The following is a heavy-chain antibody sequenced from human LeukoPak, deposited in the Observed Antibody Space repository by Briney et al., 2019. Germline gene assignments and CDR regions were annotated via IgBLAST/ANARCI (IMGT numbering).Heavy chain of an antibody. D-gene: IGHD2-2*01. CDR1: GGSINSGSYY. V-gene: IGHV4-39*01. Sequence: SETLSLTCTVSGGSINSGSYYWSWLRQPPGKGLEWIGSIYYSGSTYYNPSLKSRVTISVETSKNQFFLKLSSVTAADTAVYYCAAPGKYQLLFRGRGNAFDIWGQGTMDTVSS. CDR2: IYYSGST. CDR3: AAPGKYQLLFRGRGNAFDI. J-gene: IGHJ3*02.